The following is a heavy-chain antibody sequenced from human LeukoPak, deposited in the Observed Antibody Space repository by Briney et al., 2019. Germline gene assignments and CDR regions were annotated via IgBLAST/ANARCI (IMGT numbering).Heavy chain of an antibody. V-gene: IGHV3-15*01. D-gene: IGHD1-26*01. CDR2: IKSKSDGGTT. CDR1: GSTFTDAW. Sequence: PGGSLRLSCAASGSTFTDAWMSWVRQAPGKGLEWVGRIKSKSDGGTTDYAAPVKGRFIISRDDSQYTLYLHMSSLQAEDTAVYYCTTGRYSGKKYFDPWGQGTLVTVSS. CDR3: TTGRYSGKKYFDP. J-gene: IGHJ5*02.